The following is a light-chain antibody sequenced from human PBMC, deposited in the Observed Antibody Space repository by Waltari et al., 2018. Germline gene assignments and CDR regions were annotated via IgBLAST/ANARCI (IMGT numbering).Light chain of an antibody. J-gene: IGLJ3*02. V-gene: IGLV4-69*01. CDR2: VNSDGSH. CDR1: SGHSSNI. Sequence: QLVLTQSPSASASLGASVKLTCTLDSGHSSNIIAWLQQRPEKGPRYLMKVNSDGSHTKGDEGPDRFSGSSSGAERYLTISNVQSEDGADYYCQTGGHGTWVFGGGTTLTVL. CDR3: QTGGHGTWV.